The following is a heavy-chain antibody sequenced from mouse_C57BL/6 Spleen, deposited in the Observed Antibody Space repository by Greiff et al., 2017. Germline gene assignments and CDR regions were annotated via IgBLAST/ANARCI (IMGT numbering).Heavy chain of an antibody. CDR2: INPSNGGT. CDR1: GYTFTSYW. D-gene: IGHD2-10*01. J-gene: IGHJ4*01. Sequence: QVQLQQPGTELVKPGASVKLSCKASGYTFTSYWIHWVKQRPGQGLEWIGNINPSNGGTNYNEKFKSKATLTVDKSSSTAYMQLSSLTSEDSAVYYCARAYYGNYDYYAMDYWGQGTSVTVSS. V-gene: IGHV1-53*01. CDR3: ARAYYGNYDYYAMDY.